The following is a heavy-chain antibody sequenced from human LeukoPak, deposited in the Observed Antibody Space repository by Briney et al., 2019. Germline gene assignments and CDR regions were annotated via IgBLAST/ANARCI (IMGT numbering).Heavy chain of an antibody. CDR3: AKRNSRIVVVPDFDY. Sequence: GGSLRLSCAASGFTFSSYAMSWVHQAPGKGLEWVSAISGSGGSTYYADSVKGRFTISRDNSKNTLYLQMNSLRAEDTAVYYCAKRNSRIVVVPDFDYWGQGTLVTVSS. D-gene: IGHD2-2*01. CDR2: ISGSGGST. V-gene: IGHV3-23*01. CDR1: GFTFSSYA. J-gene: IGHJ4*02.